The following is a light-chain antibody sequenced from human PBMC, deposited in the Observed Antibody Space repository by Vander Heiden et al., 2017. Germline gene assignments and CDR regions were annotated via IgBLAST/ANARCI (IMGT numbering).Light chain of an antibody. CDR1: SGSVSTNYY. CDR2: STN. V-gene: IGLV8-61*01. Sequence: QTVVTQEPSFSVSPGGTVTLTGGLSSGSVSTNYYPSWYQQTPGQSPRTLIYSTNTRSSGVPDRFSGSILGNTAALTITGAQADDESDYYCVLYMGSGISVFGGGTKLTVL. J-gene: IGLJ2*01. CDR3: VLYMGSGISV.